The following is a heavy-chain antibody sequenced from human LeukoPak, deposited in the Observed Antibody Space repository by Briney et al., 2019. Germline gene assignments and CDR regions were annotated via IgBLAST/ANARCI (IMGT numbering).Heavy chain of an antibody. Sequence: PSETPSLTCTVSGGSIRSNNYYWGWVRQPPGKGLEWIGTIYYSGSTSYNPSLKSRVTISVDMSKNQFSLKLSSVTAADTAVYYPYYYDTSTYWYFDLWGRGTLVTVSS. CDR1: GGSIRSNNYY. CDR2: IYYSGST. V-gene: IGHV4-39*05. CDR3: YYYDTSTYWYFDL. D-gene: IGHD3-22*01. J-gene: IGHJ2*01.